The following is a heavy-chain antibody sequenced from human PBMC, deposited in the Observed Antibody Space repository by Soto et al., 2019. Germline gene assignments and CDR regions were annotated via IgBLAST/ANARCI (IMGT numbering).Heavy chain of an antibody. V-gene: IGHV3-64D*08. CDR3: VRRCSGDSCFYDF. CDR1: GFTFTNYA. CDR2: INPNGDST. J-gene: IGHJ4*02. Sequence: GGSLRLSCSASGFTFTNYALDWVRQGPGKGLEYVSGINPNGDSTYYADSVKGRFTISRDNSKNTLYLQMSSLRVEDTAVYYCVRRCSGDSCFYDFWGQGTLVTVSS. D-gene: IGHD2-21*01.